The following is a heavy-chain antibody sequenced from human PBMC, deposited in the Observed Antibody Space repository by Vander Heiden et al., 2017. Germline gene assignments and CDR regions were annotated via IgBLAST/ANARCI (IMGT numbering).Heavy chain of an antibody. J-gene: IGHJ3*01. CDR3: AKDPNGDYVGAFDF. CDR1: GFAFSKYA. D-gene: IGHD4-17*01. Sequence: EVQLLEPGGVLVQPGGSLRLPCVASGFAFSKYAMIWVRQAPGKGPEWVSAIHDGGATQYADSVKGRFTISRDNSKNTLYLQMNRLRAEDTAIYYCAKDPNGDYVGAFDFWGQGTMVTVSS. V-gene: IGHV3-23*01. CDR2: IHDGGAT.